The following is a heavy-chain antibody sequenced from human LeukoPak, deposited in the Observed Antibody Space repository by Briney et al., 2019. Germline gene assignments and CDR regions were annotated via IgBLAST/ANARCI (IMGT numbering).Heavy chain of an antibody. Sequence: SETLSLTCTVSGYSISSDYYWGWIRQPPGKGLEWIGSIHHSGSTYYNPSLKSRVTIFVDTSKNQFSLKLSSVTAADTAVYYCARDQSLWFGELIYAFDIWGQGTMVTVSS. CDR2: IHHSGST. CDR3: ARDQSLWFGELIYAFDI. J-gene: IGHJ3*02. V-gene: IGHV4-38-2*02. D-gene: IGHD3-10*01. CDR1: GYSISSDYY.